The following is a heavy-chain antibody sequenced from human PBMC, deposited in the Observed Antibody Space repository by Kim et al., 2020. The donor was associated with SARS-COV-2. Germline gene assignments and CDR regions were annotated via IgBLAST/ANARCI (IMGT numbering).Heavy chain of an antibody. Sequence: TCHPDSVKGRFSISRANSKTTVFLQMNSLRADDTAVYYWARQGYWSGLDYWGQGALVTVSS. CDR3: ARQGYWSGLDY. D-gene: IGHD3-10*01. CDR2: T. V-gene: IGHV3-53*01. J-gene: IGHJ4*02.